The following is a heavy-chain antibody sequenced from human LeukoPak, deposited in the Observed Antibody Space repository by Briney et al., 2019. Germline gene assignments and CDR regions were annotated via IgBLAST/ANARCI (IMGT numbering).Heavy chain of an antibody. CDR3: ARFRLSNYDILTGYYYYFDY. D-gene: IGHD3-9*01. J-gene: IGHJ4*02. V-gene: IGHV3-21*01. CDR2: IAGSGGYI. CDR1: GFTFSTYS. Sequence: GGSLRLSCAASGFTFSTYSMIWVRQAPGKGLEWVSSIAGSGGYIYYADSVKGRFTISGDNAKNSLYLQMNSLRAEDTAVYYCARFRLSNYDILTGYYYYFDYWGQGTLVTVSS.